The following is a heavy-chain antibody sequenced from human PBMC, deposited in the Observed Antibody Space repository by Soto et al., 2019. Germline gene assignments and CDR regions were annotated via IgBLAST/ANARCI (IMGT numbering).Heavy chain of an antibody. CDR1: GFIFTNYA. D-gene: IGHD5-12*01. V-gene: IGHV3-23*01. CDR2: IGGRGNSA. J-gene: IGHJ3*01. CDR3: VREGRGSFDF. Sequence: HPGGSLRLSCAASGFIFTNYAMNWVRQAPGKGLEWVSVIGGRGNSAYYADSVQGRFTISRDNSKNTLSLQMSSLTADDTAIYYWVREGRGSFDFWGRGTMVTVSS.